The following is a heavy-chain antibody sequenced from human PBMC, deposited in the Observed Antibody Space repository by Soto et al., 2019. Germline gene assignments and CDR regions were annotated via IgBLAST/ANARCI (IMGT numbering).Heavy chain of an antibody. CDR3: ACFKVMLCSSCSMDV. J-gene: IGHJ6*04. V-gene: IGHV1-3*01. CDR1: GYTFTSYA. Sequence: GASVKVSCKASGYTFTSYAMHWVRQAPGQRLEWMGWINAGNGNTKYSQKFQGRVTITRDTSASTAYMELSSLRSEDTAVYYCACFKVMLCSSCSMDVCCKGPSVTRS. CDR2: INAGNGNT. D-gene: IGHD3-10*02.